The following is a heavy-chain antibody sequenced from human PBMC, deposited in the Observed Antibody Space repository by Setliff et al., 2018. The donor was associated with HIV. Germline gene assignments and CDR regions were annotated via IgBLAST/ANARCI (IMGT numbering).Heavy chain of an antibody. Sequence: SGPTLVNPTQPLTLTCTFSGFSLRTSGVGVGWIRQPPGKALEWLALIYWNDDYRYSPSLESRLTITKDTSKNQVVLTMTNMDPVDTATYYCAHNINWGSDWHFDLWGRGTLVTVSS. V-gene: IGHV2-5*01. D-gene: IGHD7-27*01. CDR2: IYWNDDY. CDR3: AHNINWGSDWHFDL. J-gene: IGHJ2*01. CDR1: GFSLRTSGVG.